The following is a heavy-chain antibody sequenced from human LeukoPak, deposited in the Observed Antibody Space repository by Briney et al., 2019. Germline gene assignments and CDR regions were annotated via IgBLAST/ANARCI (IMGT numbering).Heavy chain of an antibody. D-gene: IGHD1-14*01. CDR3: ARVGNLYDYYYMDV. CDR1: GGSISSSSYY. V-gene: IGHV4-39*07. CDR2: IYYSGST. J-gene: IGHJ6*03. Sequence: SETLSLTCTVSGGSISSSSYYWGWIRQPPGKGLEWIGSIYYSGSTYYNPSLKSRVTISVDTSKNQFSLKLSSVTAADTAVYYCARVGNLYDYYYMDVWGKGTTVTVSS.